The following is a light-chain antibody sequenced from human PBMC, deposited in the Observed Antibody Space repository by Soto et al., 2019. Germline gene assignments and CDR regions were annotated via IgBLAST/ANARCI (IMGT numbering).Light chain of an antibody. CDR3: QQKYRIPHT. J-gene: IGKJ1*01. V-gene: IGKV1-39*01. CDR2: SAS. Sequence: DVQMSQSPSSLSAFVGASATITCRASQSISTYLNCFQQQLGKAPKPLIYSASSLQSGVPSRFSVIASGTDFTLTISSLQPAHFASYAGQQKYRIPHTFPQATKV. CDR1: QSISTY.